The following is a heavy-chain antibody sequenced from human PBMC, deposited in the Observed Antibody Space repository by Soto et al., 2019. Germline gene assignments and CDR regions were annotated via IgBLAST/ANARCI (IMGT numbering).Heavy chain of an antibody. D-gene: IGHD5-12*01. J-gene: IGHJ6*03. CDR3: VKDSINIVATIWEGDYYYYMDV. Sequence: VQLLESGGGLVQPGGSLRLSCAASGFTFSSYAMSWVRQAPGKGLEWVSAISGSGGSTYYADSVKGRFTISRDNSKNTLYLQMNSLRAEDTAVYYCVKDSINIVATIWEGDYYYYMDVWGKGTTVTVSS. CDR2: ISGSGGST. V-gene: IGHV3-23*01. CDR1: GFTFSSYA.